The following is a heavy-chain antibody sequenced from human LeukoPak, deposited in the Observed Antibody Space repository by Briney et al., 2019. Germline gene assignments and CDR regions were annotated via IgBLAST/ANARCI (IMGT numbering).Heavy chain of an antibody. CDR1: GFTFSSYA. J-gene: IGHJ4*02. CDR3: AKDRRWLAHIVATIASGFDY. D-gene: IGHD5-12*01. Sequence: PGGSLRLSCAASGFTFSSYAMSWVRQAPGKGLEWVSAISGSGGSTYYADSVKGRFTISRDNCKNTLYLQMNSLRAEDTAVYYCAKDRRWLAHIVATIASGFDYWGQGTLVTVSS. V-gene: IGHV3-23*01. CDR2: ISGSGGST.